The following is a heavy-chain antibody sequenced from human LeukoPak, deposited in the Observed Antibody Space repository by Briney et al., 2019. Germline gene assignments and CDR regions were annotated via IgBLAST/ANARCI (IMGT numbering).Heavy chain of an antibody. CDR1: GFTFSKYN. Sequence: GGSLRLSCAASGFTFSKYNMNWVRQPPGKGQQWVSYIRSSSNNINYADSVQGSITISRANTKNSLILQMNGLEADDTAGYYCARDFAREFTIDYWGQGTLVTVSS. J-gene: IGHJ4*02. V-gene: IGHV3-48*01. CDR3: ARDFAREFTIDY. D-gene: IGHD3-10*01. CDR2: IRSSSNNI.